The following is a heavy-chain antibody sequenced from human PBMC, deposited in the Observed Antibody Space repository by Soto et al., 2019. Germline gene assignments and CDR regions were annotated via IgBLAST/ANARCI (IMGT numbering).Heavy chain of an antibody. CDR2: ISSSGSTI. D-gene: IGHD4-17*01. J-gene: IGHJ6*02. Sequence: TGGSLRLSCAASGFTFSSYEMNWVRQAPGEGLEWVSYISSSGSTIYYADSVKGRFTISRDNAKNSLYLQMNSLRAEDTAVYYCARDTDYYYYGMDVWGQGTTVTVSS. CDR1: GFTFSSYE. V-gene: IGHV3-48*03. CDR3: ARDTDYYYYGMDV.